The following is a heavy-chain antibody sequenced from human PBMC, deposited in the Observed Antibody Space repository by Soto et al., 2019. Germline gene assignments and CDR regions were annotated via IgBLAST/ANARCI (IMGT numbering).Heavy chain of an antibody. CDR2: INPRGGST. CDR1: GYTFTSSY. CDR3: ARDRVRIAVAGETYGMDI. D-gene: IGHD6-19*01. Sequence: QVQPVQSGAEVKKPGASVKASCKASGYTFTSSYMHWVRPAPGQGLEWTGIINPRGGSTSYAPKFQVRVTMTRDTSTSTVYMELSSLRSEDTAVYYSARDRVRIAVAGETYGMDIWGQGPTVTVSS. V-gene: IGHV1-46*01. J-gene: IGHJ6*02.